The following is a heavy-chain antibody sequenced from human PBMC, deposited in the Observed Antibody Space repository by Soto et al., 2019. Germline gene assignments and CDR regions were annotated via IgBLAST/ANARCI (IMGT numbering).Heavy chain of an antibody. CDR2: ISGSGGST. CDR1: GFTFSSYA. V-gene: IGHV3-23*01. J-gene: IGHJ4*02. CDR3: AKPVLSVGDSYGGYFDY. D-gene: IGHD5-18*01. Sequence: GGSLRLSCAASGFTFSSYAMSWVRQAPGKGLEWVSAISGSGGSTYYADSVKGRFTISRDNSKNTLYLQMNSLRAEDTAVYYCAKPVLSVGDSYGGYFDYWGQGSLVTVSS.